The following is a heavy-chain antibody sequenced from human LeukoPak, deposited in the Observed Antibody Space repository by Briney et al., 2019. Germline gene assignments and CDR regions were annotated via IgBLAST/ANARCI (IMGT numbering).Heavy chain of an antibody. CDR3: AREVGDGYNYVDY. Sequence: SETLSLTCTVSGGSISSGGYYWSWIRQHPGKGLEWIGYIYYSGSTYYNPSLKSRVTISVDTSNNQFSLKLSSVTAADTAVYYCAREVGDGYNYVDYWGQGTLVTVSS. D-gene: IGHD5-24*01. CDR2: IYYSGST. V-gene: IGHV4-61*08. J-gene: IGHJ4*02. CDR1: GGSISSGGYY.